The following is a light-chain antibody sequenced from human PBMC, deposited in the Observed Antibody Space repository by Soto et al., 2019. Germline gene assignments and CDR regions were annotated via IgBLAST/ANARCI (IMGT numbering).Light chain of an antibody. CDR2: EVS. CDR1: SSDVGGYNY. V-gene: IGLV2-14*01. J-gene: IGLJ2*01. Sequence: QSALTQPASVSGSPGQSITISCTGTSSDVGGYNYVSWYQQHPGKAPKLMIYEVSNRPSGVSNRVSGSKSGNTAALTISGLQPADEAAYYCSSYTSSSTLVFGGGTKVTVL. CDR3: SSYTSSSTLV.